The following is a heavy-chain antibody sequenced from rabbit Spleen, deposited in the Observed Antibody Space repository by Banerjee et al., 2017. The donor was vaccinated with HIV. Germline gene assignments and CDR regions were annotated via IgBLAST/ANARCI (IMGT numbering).Heavy chain of an antibody. CDR3: ARDTSSSFSSYGMDL. V-gene: IGHV1S45*01. J-gene: IGHJ6*01. CDR2: IDTGSSAFT. D-gene: IGHD1-1*01. CDR1: TVSFSGSSY. Sequence: QEQLVESGGGLVKPGASLTLTCMASTVSFSGSSYMCWVRQAPGKGLEWIACIDTGSSAFTYYATWAKGRFACSKSSSTTVTLQMTRLTAADTATYFCARDTSSSFSSYGMDLWGPGTLVTVS.